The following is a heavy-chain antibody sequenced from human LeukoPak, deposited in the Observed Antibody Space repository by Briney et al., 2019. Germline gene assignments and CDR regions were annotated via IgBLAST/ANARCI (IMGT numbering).Heavy chain of an antibody. V-gene: IGHV4-34*01. Sequence: SETLSLTCAVYGGSFSGYYWSWIRQPPGKGLEWIGEINHSGSTNYNPSLKSRVTISVDTSKNQFSLKLSSVTAADTAVYYCAAAATSSRIDYWGQGTLVTVSS. CDR1: GGSFSGYY. CDR2: INHSGST. J-gene: IGHJ4*02. D-gene: IGHD6-13*01. CDR3: AAAATSSRIDY.